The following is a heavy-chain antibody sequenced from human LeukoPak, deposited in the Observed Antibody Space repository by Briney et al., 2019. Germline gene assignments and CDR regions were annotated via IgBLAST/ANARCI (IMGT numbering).Heavy chain of an antibody. CDR2: ISTSGGNT. Sequence: PGGSLRLSCAASGFTFSSCAMSWVRQVPGKGLEWVSVISTSGGNTYYADSVKGRFIISRDNSNNTLYLQMNSLRAEDTAVYFCAKGRGGDYGGNFDCWGQGTLVTVSS. J-gene: IGHJ4*02. CDR3: AKGRGGDYGGNFDC. D-gene: IGHD4-17*01. V-gene: IGHV3-23*01. CDR1: GFTFSSCA.